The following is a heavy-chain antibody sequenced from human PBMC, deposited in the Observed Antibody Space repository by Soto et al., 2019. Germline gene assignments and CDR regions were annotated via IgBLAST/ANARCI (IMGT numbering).Heavy chain of an antibody. J-gene: IGHJ4*02. D-gene: IGHD6-19*01. Sequence: QVPLVQSGAEVKKPGASVKVSCKASGYTFTSYAIHWVRQAPGQRLEWMGWINAGNGNTKYSQKFQDRVTITRDTSASTAYMELSSLRSEATAVYYCARDLGGWPDYWGQGTLVTVSS. V-gene: IGHV1-3*01. CDR2: INAGNGNT. CDR3: ARDLGGWPDY. CDR1: GYTFTSYA.